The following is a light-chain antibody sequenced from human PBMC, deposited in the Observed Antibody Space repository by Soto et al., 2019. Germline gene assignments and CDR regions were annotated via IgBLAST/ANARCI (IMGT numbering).Light chain of an antibody. V-gene: IGKV3-11*01. J-gene: IGKJ5*01. CDR3: QQRSNWPT. CDR2: DAS. Sequence: IVVTQSPATLSLSPGERATLSCRASQSVSSYLAWYQQKPGPAPSLLIYDASNRATGIPARFSGSGSGTDFPLTISSLEPEDSAVYYCQQRSNWPTFGQGTRLEIK. CDR1: QSVSSY.